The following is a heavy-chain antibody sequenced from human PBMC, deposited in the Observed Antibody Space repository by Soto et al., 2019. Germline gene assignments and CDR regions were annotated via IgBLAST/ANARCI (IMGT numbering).Heavy chain of an antibody. Sequence: SETLSLTCTVSGASIDNYSWTCVRQSPGKGLEWIGYVYYTGKTNYNPSLMSRVTISIDMSKTQYSLRLSSVTAADTAVYYCARTVWELHAFDIWGQGTLVTVSS. D-gene: IGHD1-26*01. J-gene: IGHJ3*02. CDR2: VYYTGKT. V-gene: IGHV4-59*01. CDR3: ARTVWELHAFDI. CDR1: GASIDNYS.